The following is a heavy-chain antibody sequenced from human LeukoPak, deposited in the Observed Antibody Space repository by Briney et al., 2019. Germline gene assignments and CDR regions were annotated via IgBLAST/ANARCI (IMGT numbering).Heavy chain of an antibody. Sequence: GGSLRLSCAASGFTFSDYYMSWIRQAPGKGLEWVSYISSSSSYTNYADSVKGRFTISRDNAKNSLYLQMNSLRAEDTAVYYCARGSDPGIAVAAGYWGQGTLVTVSS. CDR2: ISSSSSYT. CDR1: GFTFSDYY. CDR3: ARGSDPGIAVAAGY. V-gene: IGHV3-11*06. D-gene: IGHD6-19*01. J-gene: IGHJ4*02.